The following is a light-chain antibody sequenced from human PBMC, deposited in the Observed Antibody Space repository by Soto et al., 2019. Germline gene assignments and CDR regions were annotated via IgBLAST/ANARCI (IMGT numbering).Light chain of an antibody. CDR2: GNS. J-gene: IGLJ3*02. V-gene: IGLV1-40*01. CDR3: QSYDSSLSGLWV. Sequence: QSVLTQPPSVSGAPGQRVTISCTGSSSNIGAGYDVYWYQQLPGTAPKLLIYGNSNRPSGVPDRFSGSKSGISASLAITGLQAEDEADYYCQSYDSSLSGLWVFGGGTKLTVL. CDR1: SSNIGAGYD.